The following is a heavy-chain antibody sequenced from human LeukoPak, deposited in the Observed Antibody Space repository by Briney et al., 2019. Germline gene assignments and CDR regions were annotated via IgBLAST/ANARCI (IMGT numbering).Heavy chain of an antibody. D-gene: IGHD3-10*01. CDR1: GSTFSSYW. CDR3: ARDQYYYGSGSDR. Sequence: GGSLRLSCAASGSTFSSYWMSWVRQAPGKGLEWVANIKQDGNEINYVDSVKGRFTISRDNAKNSLYLQMNSLRAEDTAVYYCARDQYYYGSGSDRWGQGTLVTVSS. J-gene: IGHJ4*02. V-gene: IGHV3-7*01. CDR2: IKQDGNEI.